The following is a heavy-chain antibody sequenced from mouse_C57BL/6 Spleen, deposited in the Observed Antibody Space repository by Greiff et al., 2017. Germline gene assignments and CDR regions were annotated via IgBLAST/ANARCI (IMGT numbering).Heavy chain of an antibody. D-gene: IGHD2-4*01. CDR2: INPYNGGT. Sequence: VQLQQSGPVLVKPGASVKMSCKASGYTFTDYYMNWVKQSHGKSLEWIGVINPYNGGTSYNQKFKGKATLTVDKSSSTAYMELNSLTSEDSAVYYCARDYDDAMDYWGQGTTLTVSS. V-gene: IGHV1-19*01. CDR3: ARDYDDAMDY. CDR1: GYTFTDYY. J-gene: IGHJ2*01.